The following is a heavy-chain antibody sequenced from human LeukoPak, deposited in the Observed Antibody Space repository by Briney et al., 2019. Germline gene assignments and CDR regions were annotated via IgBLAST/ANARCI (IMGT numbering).Heavy chain of an antibody. D-gene: IGHD2-2*01. Sequence: SETLSLTCTVSGDSISSYYWSWIRQPPGKGLEWIGYIYTSGSTNYNPSLKSRVTISVDTSKTQFSLKLSSVTAADTAVYYCARQAGPAADFDYWGQGTLVTVSS. CDR2: IYTSGST. CDR3: ARQAGPAADFDY. V-gene: IGHV4-4*09. J-gene: IGHJ4*02. CDR1: GDSISSYY.